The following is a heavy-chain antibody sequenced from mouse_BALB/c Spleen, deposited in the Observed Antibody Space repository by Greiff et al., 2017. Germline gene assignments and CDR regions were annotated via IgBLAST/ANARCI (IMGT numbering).Heavy chain of an antibody. CDR2: INPSTGYT. CDR1: GYTFTSYW. CDR3: ARGGYGVRRNYAMDY. D-gene: IGHD2-14*01. J-gene: IGHJ4*01. Sequence: VQLHQSGAELAKPGASVKMSCKASGYTFTSYWMHWVKQRPGQGLEWIGYINPSTGYTEYNQKFKDKATLTADKSSSTAYMQLSSLTSEDSAVYYCARGGYGVRRNYAMDYWGQGTSVTVSS. V-gene: IGHV1-7*01.